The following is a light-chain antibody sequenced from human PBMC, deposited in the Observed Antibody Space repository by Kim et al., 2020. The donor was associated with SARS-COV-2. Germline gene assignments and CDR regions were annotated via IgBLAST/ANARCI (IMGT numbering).Light chain of an antibody. CDR1: RSVGSN. Sequence: VSPGESAAPTSRASRSVGSNLSGYHHKPGQAPRILIFYTSKRATGVPARCSGSGAGTLFTLTISDLQSEDFAFYYCQQYMNWPPYTFGQGTKLEI. V-gene: IGKV3-15*01. CDR3: QQYMNWPPYT. CDR2: YTS. J-gene: IGKJ2*01.